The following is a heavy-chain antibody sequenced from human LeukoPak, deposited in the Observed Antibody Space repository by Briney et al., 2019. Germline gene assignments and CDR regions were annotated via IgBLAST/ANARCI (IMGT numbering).Heavy chain of an antibody. Sequence: GASVKVSCKASGYTFTGYYMHWVRQAPGQGLEWMGWINPNSGGTNYAQKFQGRVTMTRDTSIGAAYMELSRLRSDDTGVCGCARGGARGGVWNILTISSVVNGYYYMDVWGKGTTVTISS. CDR3: ARGGARGGVWNILTISSVVNGYYYMDV. V-gene: IGHV1-2*02. D-gene: IGHD3-9*01. CDR1: GYTFTGYY. J-gene: IGHJ6*03. CDR2: INPNSGGT.